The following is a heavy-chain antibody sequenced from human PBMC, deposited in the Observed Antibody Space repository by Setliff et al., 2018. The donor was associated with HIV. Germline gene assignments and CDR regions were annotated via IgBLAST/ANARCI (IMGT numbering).Heavy chain of an antibody. V-gene: IGHV4-39*07. CDR3: ARIFGDQGYYYGMDV. CDR2: IIHSGST. J-gene: IGHJ6*02. CDR1: GGSINSTSYY. Sequence: SETLSLTCTVSGGSINSTSYYWGWIRQPPGNGLEWIGEIIHSGSTKHNPSLKSRVTISLDTSKNQFSLKLSSVIAADTAVYYCARIFGDQGYYYGMDVWGQGTTVTVSS. D-gene: IGHD3-3*01.